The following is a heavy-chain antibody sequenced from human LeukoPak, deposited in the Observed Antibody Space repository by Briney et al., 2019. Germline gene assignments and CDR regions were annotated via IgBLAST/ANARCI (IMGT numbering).Heavy chain of an antibody. D-gene: IGHD3-22*01. Sequence: SVKVSCKASGGTLNSYAISWVRQAPGQGLEWMGRFIYRVGTPTYAQRFEGRISITTDESTVTDYMELRSLRSEDTALYYCARDGLYYDDSSGYEFHHWGQGSLVIVSS. CDR2: FIYRVGTP. V-gene: IGHV1-69*05. CDR1: GGTLNSYA. CDR3: ARDGLYYDDSSGYEFHH. J-gene: IGHJ1*01.